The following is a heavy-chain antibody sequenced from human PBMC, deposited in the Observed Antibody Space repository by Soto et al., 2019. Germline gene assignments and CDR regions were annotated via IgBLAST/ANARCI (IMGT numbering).Heavy chain of an antibody. CDR1: GFTFSSYS. Sequence: KPGGSLRLSCAASGFTFSSYSMNWVRQAPGKGLEWVSSISSSSSYIYYADSVKGRFTISRDNAKNSLYLQMNSLRAEDTAVYYCARSGGSVVPTESWGFDPWGQGTLVTVSS. CDR3: ARSGGSVVPTESWGFDP. J-gene: IGHJ5*02. D-gene: IGHD2-15*01. V-gene: IGHV3-21*01. CDR2: ISSSSSYI.